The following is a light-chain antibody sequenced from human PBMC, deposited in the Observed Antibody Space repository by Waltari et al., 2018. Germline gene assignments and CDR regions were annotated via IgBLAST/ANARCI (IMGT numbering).Light chain of an antibody. CDR1: QSITNW. CDR3: QHYNSFSRT. V-gene: IGKV1-5*03. J-gene: IGKJ1*01. Sequence: DFQMTQSPSPLSAFVGDRVTITCRASQSITNWLAWYQQRPAKAPNLLVYKASNLKSNVPPRFSGSGSGTEFSLTITSLQPDDVATYYCQHYNSFSRTFGQGTKVQIK. CDR2: KAS.